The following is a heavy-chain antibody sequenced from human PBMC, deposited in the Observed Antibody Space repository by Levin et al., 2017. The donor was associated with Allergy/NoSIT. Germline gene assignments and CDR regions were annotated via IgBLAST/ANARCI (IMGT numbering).Heavy chain of an antibody. CDR2: IHYSGST. D-gene: IGHD2-2*01. V-gene: IGHV4-61*03. Sequence: KASETLSLTCTVSGGSVSTGSYYWSWIRQPPGTALEWIGHIHYSGSTKYNPSLKSRVSISVDTSKNHLSLRLTSVTAADAAVYYCARDRVVPAGNDYYYYGMDVWGQGTTVTVSS. CDR1: GGSVSTGSYY. CDR3: ARDRVVPAGNDYYYYGMDV. J-gene: IGHJ6*02.